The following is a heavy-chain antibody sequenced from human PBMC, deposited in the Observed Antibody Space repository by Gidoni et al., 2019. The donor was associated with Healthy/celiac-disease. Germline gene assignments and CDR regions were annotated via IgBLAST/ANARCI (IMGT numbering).Heavy chain of an antibody. J-gene: IGHJ6*02. D-gene: IGHD2-2*01. CDR3: ARDLVDIVVVPAYGMDV. CDR1: GYTFTSYY. Sequence: QVQLVQSGAEVKKPGASVKVSCKASGYTFTSYYMHWVRQAPGQGLEWMGIINPSGGSTSYAQKFQGRVTMTRDTSTSTVYMELSSLRSEDTAVYYCARDLVDIVVVPAYGMDVWGQGTTVTVSS. V-gene: IGHV1-46*01. CDR2: INPSGGST.